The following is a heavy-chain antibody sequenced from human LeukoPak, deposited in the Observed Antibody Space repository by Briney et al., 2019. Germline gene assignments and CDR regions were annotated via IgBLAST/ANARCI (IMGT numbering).Heavy chain of an antibody. CDR2: IYPGDSGT. D-gene: IGHD1-26*01. Sequence: GESLKISCKGSGYSFTSYWIGWVRQMPGKGLEWMGIIYPGDSGTRYSPSFQGQVTISADKSISTAYLQWSSLKASDTAMYYCARPGALLNDALDAFDIWGQGTMVTVSS. CDR3: ARPGALLNDALDAFDI. J-gene: IGHJ3*02. CDR1: GYSFTSYW. V-gene: IGHV5-51*01.